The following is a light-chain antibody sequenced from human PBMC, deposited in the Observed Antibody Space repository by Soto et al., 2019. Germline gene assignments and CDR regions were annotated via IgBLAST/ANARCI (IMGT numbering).Light chain of an antibody. CDR3: QVWDSTSVV. Sequence: SYELTQPLSVSVALGQTARITCGGNHIGSKIEHWYQQKAGQAPVLVIYRDSNRPSGIPERFSGSNAGNTATLTISRAQAGDEADYFCQVWDSTSVVFGGGPKVTVL. J-gene: IGLJ3*02. CDR1: HIGSKI. CDR2: RDS. V-gene: IGLV3-9*01.